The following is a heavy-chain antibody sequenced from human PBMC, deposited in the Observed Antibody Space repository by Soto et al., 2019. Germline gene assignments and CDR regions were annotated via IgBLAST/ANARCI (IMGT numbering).Heavy chain of an antibody. Sequence: QVQLVESGGGLVKPGGSLRLSCAVSGFTFKDFCMGWIRQAPGKGLEWVSYISSGGTTIYYADSVKGRFTSSRDNAKNSLYLQMNSLRAEDTAVYYCARDLQALLFPDVFDTWGQGTMVTVSS. CDR1: GFTFKDFC. D-gene: IGHD3-10*02. CDR2: ISSGGTTI. CDR3: ARDLQALLFPDVFDT. V-gene: IGHV3-11*01. J-gene: IGHJ3*02.